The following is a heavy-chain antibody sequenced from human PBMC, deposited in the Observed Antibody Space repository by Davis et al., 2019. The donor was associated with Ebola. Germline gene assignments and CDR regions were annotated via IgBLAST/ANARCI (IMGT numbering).Heavy chain of an antibody. D-gene: IGHD4/OR15-4a*01. Sequence: MPSETLSLTCTVSAGSISSSSYYWGWIRQPPGKGLEWIGSIYYSGSTYYNPSLKSRVTISVDTSKNQFSLKLSSVIAADTAVYYCARDLALVLGGPYYYYYGMDVWGQGTTVTVSS. CDR2: IYYSGST. J-gene: IGHJ6*02. CDR1: AGSISSSSYY. V-gene: IGHV4-39*07. CDR3: ARDLALVLGGPYYYYYGMDV.